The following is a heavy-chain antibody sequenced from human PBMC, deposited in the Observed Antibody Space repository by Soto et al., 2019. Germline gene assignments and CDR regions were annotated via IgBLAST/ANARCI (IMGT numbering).Heavy chain of an antibody. CDR3: AREGISSSTMY. J-gene: IGHJ4*02. V-gene: IGHV3-33*01. CDR1: GFTFSSYG. D-gene: IGHD2-2*01. CDR2: IWYDGSNK. Sequence: GGSLRLSCAASGFTFSSYGMHWVRQAPGKGLEWVAVIWYDGSNKYYADSVKGRFTISRDNSKNTLYLQMNSLRAEDTAVYYCAREGISSSTMYWGQGTLVTGSS.